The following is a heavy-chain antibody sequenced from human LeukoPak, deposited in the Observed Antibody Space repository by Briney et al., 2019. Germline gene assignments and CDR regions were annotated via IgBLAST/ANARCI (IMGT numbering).Heavy chain of an antibody. CDR3: AKEVVATTSYNWFDP. D-gene: IGHD5-12*01. V-gene: IGHV3-48*01. J-gene: IGHJ5*02. Sequence: PGGSLRLSCAASGFTFSSYSMNWVRQAPGKGLEWVSYISSSSSTIYYADSVKGRFTISRDNAKNSLYLQMNSLRAEDTAVYYCAKEVVATTSYNWFDPWGQGTLVTVSS. CDR1: GFTFSSYS. CDR2: ISSSSSTI.